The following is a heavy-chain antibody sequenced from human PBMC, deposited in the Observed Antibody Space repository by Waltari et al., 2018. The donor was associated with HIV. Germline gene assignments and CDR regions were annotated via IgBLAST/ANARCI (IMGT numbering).Heavy chain of an antibody. CDR3: ASEQYSSDWYDNH. Sequence: QVQLVQSGAEVKKPGASVKVSCKASGITLSTYGMHWVRQAPGQRLEWMGWINVGNGNSDYSQKFQGRVTITRDKSASTAYMELSGLRSEDTAVYYCASEQYSSDWYDNHWGQGTLVTVSS. CDR1: GITLSTYG. CDR2: INVGNGNS. V-gene: IGHV1-3*01. D-gene: IGHD6-19*01. J-gene: IGHJ5*02.